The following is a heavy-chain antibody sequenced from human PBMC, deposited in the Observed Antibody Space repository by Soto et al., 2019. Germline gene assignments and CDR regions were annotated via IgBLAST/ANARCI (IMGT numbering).Heavy chain of an antibody. CDR1: GGSISSGGYY. CDR2: IYYSGST. J-gene: IGHJ6*03. CDR3: ARSRPPLTRPTTARYYYMDV. V-gene: IGHV4-31*03. Sequence: TAETLSLTCTVSGGSISSGGYYWSWIRQHPGKGLEWIGYIYYSGSTYYNPSLKSRVTISVDTSKNQFSLKLSSVTAADTAVYYCARSRPPLTRPTTARYYYMDVWGKGTTVTVSS. D-gene: IGHD1-26*01.